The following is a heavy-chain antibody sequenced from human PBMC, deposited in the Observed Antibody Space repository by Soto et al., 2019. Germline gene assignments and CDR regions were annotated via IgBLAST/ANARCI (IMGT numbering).Heavy chain of an antibody. Sequence: EVQLVESGGGLIQPGGSLRLSCAASGFAVSSNFMSWVRQAPGKGLEWVSLIYSGGSTYYADSVKGRFTTSRDNSKNTLYLQMNSLRAEDTAVYYCASGYSGHDAFDIWGQGTMVTVSS. CDR1: GFAVSSNF. CDR3: ASGYSGHDAFDI. J-gene: IGHJ3*02. CDR2: IYSGGST. D-gene: IGHD3-22*01. V-gene: IGHV3-53*01.